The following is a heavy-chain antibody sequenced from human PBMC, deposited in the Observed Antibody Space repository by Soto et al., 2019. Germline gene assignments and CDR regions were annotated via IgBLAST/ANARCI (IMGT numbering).Heavy chain of an antibody. CDR2: INRGGSNI. CDR1: GFTFTDHY. D-gene: IGHD3-10*01. J-gene: IGHJ4*02. CDR3: ARDMRGAN. Sequence: QVQLVESGGGLVKPGGSLRLSCTASGFTFTDHYMTWIRQAPGKGLEWVSYINRGGSNIYYADSVRGRFTISRDNAKNSVYLQMSSLRAEDTAIYYCARDMRGANWGQGTLVIVSS. V-gene: IGHV3-11*01.